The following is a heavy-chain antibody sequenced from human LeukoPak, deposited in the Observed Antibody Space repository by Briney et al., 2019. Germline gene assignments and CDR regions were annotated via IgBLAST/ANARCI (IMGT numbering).Heavy chain of an antibody. J-gene: IGHJ4*02. CDR2: IYSNGDT. CDR3: ARSIVPGTRTVDY. CDR1: GGSNSSSSYY. Sequence: SETLSLTCPGSGGSNSSSSYYWGWIRQPPGKGLEWIGSIYSNGDTYYNPSLKSRVTISVDTSKNQFSLMLRSVTAADTAVYYCARSIVPGTRTVDYWGQGTLVTVSS. V-gene: IGHV4-39*01. D-gene: IGHD2-2*01.